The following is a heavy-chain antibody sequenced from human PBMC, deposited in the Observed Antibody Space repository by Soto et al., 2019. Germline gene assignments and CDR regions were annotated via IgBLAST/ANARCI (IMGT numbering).Heavy chain of an antibody. CDR1: GGSISSSSYY. J-gene: IGHJ4*02. V-gene: IGHV4-39*01. CDR2: IYYSGST. D-gene: IGHD3-3*01. CDR3: ARHVYDFWSGYLPNFDY. Sequence: SETLSLTCTVSGGSISSSSYYWGWIRQPPGKGLEWIGSIYYSGSTYYNPSLKSRVTISVDTSKNQFSLKLSSVTAADTAVYYCARHVYDFWSGYLPNFDYWGQGALVTVSS.